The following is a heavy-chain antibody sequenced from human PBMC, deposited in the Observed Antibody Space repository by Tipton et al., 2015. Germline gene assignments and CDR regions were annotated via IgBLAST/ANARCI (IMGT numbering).Heavy chain of an antibody. CDR3: ARHSVAKKVLDY. J-gene: IGHJ4*02. CDR1: GGSISSYS. D-gene: IGHD6-19*01. CDR2: IYDSGST. Sequence: TLSLTCTVSGGSISSYSWSWIRQPPGKGLEWIGYIYDSGSTNYNPSLKSRVAISVDTSKNQFSLKVSSVTAADTAVYYCARHSVAKKVLDYWGQGTLVTVSS. V-gene: IGHV4-59*08.